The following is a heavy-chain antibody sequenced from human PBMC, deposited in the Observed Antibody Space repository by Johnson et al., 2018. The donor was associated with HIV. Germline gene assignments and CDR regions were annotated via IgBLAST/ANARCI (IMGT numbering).Heavy chain of an antibody. CDR1: GFTFSSYA. CDR2: ISYDGSNK. J-gene: IGHJ3*02. Sequence: QVQLVESGGGVVQPGRSLRLSCAASGFTFSSYAMHWVRQAPGKGLEWVAVISYDGSNKYYADSVKGRFTISRDNSKNTLYFQMNSLRADDMAVYYCAREDMEWGAFDIWGQGTMVTVSS. D-gene: IGHD3-3*01. V-gene: IGHV3-30*14. CDR3: AREDMEWGAFDI.